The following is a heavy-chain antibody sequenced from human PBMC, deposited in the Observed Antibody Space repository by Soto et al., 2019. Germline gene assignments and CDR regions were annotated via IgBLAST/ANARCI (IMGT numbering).Heavy chain of an antibody. D-gene: IGHD6-19*01. CDR3: ASPWLVQDAFDI. J-gene: IGHJ3*02. CDR1: GGTFSSYA. CDR2: IIPILGTT. V-gene: IGHV1-69*01. Sequence: QVQLVQSGAEVKKPGSSVKVSCKASGGTFSSYAISWVRQAPGQGLEWMGGIIPILGTTNYAQKFQGRVTITADESTSTAYMELSGLRSEDTAVYYCASPWLVQDAFDIWGQGTMVTVSS.